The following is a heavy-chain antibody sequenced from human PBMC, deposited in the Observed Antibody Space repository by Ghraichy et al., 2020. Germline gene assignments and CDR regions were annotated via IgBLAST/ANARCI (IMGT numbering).Heavy chain of an antibody. CDR3: ARMGTFGGPYRY. V-gene: IGHV3-64*01. CDR2: ISSNGGST. CDR1: GFTFSNDA. J-gene: IGHJ4*02. Sequence: GGSLRLSCAASGFTFSNDAMHWVRQAPGKGLEYVSAISSNGGSTYYANSVKGRFTISRDNSKNTLYLQMGSLRPEDMAVYYCARMGTFGGPYRYWGQGTLVTVSS. D-gene: IGHD3-16*01.